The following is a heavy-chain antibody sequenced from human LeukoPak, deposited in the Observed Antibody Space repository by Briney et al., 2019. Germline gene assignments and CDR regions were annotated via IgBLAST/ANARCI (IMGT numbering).Heavy chain of an antibody. Sequence: PGGSLRLSCAASGFTFSSYWMSWVRQAPGKGLEWVANIKQDGSEKYYVDSVKGRFTISRDNAKNSLYLQMNSLRAEDTAVYYCARDQSSATGSGCSLFDYWGQGTLVTVSS. D-gene: IGHD3-22*01. CDR1: GFTFSSYW. J-gene: IGHJ4*02. CDR2: IKQDGSEK. V-gene: IGHV3-7*01. CDR3: ARDQSSATGSGCSLFDY.